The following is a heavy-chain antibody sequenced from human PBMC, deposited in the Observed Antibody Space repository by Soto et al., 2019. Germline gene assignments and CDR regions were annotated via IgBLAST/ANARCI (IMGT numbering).Heavy chain of an antibody. D-gene: IGHD3-3*01. J-gene: IGHJ4*02. CDR2: IYWDDEK. Sequence: QITLNESGPTLVKPTETLTLTCTFSGFSLSTSGVGVGWIRQSPGKAPEWLALIYWDDEKRYSASLKSRLTISNDTSQNQVVLTMANLDPADTATYHCAHRVLRTVFGLVTTTAIYFDFWGQGTPVAVSS. CDR1: GFSLSTSGVG. CDR3: AHRVLRTVFGLVTTTAIYFDF. V-gene: IGHV2-5*02.